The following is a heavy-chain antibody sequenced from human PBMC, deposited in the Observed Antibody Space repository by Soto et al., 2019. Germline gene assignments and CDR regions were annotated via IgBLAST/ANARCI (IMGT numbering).Heavy chain of an antibody. D-gene: IGHD1-26*01. J-gene: IGHJ4*02. Sequence: ASVKVSCKASGYTFTGHYIHWVRQAPEQGPEWMGEIGPESGATRYAQRFQGRVTMTRDMSITTVYMELNNLSPDDTAVYYCGGGRSGQIVVFYWGQGTPVTVSS. CDR2: IGPESGAT. CDR1: GYTFTGHY. CDR3: GGGRSGQIVVFY. V-gene: IGHV1-2*02.